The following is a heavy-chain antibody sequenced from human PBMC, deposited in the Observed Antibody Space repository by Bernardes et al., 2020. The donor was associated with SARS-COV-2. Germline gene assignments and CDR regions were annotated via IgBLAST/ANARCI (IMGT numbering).Heavy chain of an antibody. Sequence: LRLSCAASGFTLSRFDMHWVRQAAGKGLEWVSGIGIAGDPHYPDSVKGRFTVSRENAKNSLYLQLNSLRAGDTAVYYCARDLGIGSFDIWGQGTVVTVSS. J-gene: IGHJ3*02. CDR2: IGIAGDP. CDR1: GFTLSRFD. D-gene: IGHD7-27*01. CDR3: ARDLGIGSFDI. V-gene: IGHV3-13*05.